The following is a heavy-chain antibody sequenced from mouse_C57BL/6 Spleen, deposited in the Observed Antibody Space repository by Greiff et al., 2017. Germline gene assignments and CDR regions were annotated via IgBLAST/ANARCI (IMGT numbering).Heavy chain of an antibody. CDR1: GFSLTSYG. V-gene: IGHV2-2*01. CDR3: ARSYYVSSCYYAMDY. J-gene: IGHJ4*01. CDR2: IWRGGST. D-gene: IGHD1-1*01. Sequence: QVQLKESGPGLAQPSQSLYITCTVSGFSLTSYGVHWVSQSPGKGLEWLGVIWRGGSTDYNAAFIYRLSISKDNSKSQVFFKINCLQADDTAIYYCARSYYVSSCYYAMDYWGQGTSVTVSS.